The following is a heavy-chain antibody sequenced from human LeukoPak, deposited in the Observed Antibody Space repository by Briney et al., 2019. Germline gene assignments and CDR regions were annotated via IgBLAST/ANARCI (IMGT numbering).Heavy chain of an antibody. D-gene: IGHD2-21*01. CDR1: GGTFSSYA. J-gene: IGHJ6*03. CDR2: IIPILGIA. Sequence: GASVKVSRKASGGTFSSYAISWVRQAPGQGLEWMGRIIPILGIANYAQKFQGRVTITADKSTSTAYMELSSLRSEDTAVYYCASTRRIGYYYMDVWGKGTTVTVSS. V-gene: IGHV1-69*04. CDR3: ASTRRIGYYYMDV.